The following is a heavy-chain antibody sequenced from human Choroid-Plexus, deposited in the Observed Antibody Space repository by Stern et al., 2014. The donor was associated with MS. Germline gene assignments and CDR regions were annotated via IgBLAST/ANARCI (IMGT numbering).Heavy chain of an antibody. CDR1: GFTFGSCA. V-gene: IGHV3-30*18. CDR2: VSHDGSYK. J-gene: IGHJ5*02. Sequence: VQLLESGGGVVQPGRPLRLYCVASGFTFGSCAMHWVRQAPGKGLEWVGGVSHDGSYKYYADSVKGRFTISRDNSQNTLYMQMSSLRPEDTAVYYCAKDRQYLTYFFDHWGQGSLVTVSS. D-gene: IGHD2/OR15-2a*01. CDR3: AKDRQYLTYFFDH.